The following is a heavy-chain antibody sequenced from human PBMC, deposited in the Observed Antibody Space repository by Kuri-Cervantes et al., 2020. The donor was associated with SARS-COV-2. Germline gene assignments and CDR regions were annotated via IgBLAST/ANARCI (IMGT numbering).Heavy chain of an antibody. V-gene: IGHV3-30*03. Sequence: GGSLRLSCAASGFTFSTYGMHWVRQAPGKGLEWVALIPSDGTNKYYADSVKGRFTVSRDNSKSTLYLQMSSLRAEDTAVYYCARAGVRVLIDLYSNPGFDYWGQGTLVTVSS. CDR2: IPSDGTNK. CDR1: GFTFSTYG. D-gene: IGHD4-11*01. CDR3: ARAGVRVLIDLYSNPGFDY. J-gene: IGHJ4*02.